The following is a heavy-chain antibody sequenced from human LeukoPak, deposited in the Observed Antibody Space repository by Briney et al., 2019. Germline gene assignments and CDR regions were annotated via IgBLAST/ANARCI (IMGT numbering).Heavy chain of an antibody. D-gene: IGHD3-3*01. CDR2: IYYTGST. V-gene: IGHV4-59*01. Sequence: PSETLSLSCTVSGGSISSSYWSWIRQPPGKGLEWVGYIYYTGSTNYNPSLKSRVTISVDTSKNQFSLKLSSVTAADAAVYYCARSENYDFWSGYAHYWGQGTLVTVSS. CDR3: ARSENYDFWSGYAHY. CDR1: GGSISSSY. J-gene: IGHJ4*02.